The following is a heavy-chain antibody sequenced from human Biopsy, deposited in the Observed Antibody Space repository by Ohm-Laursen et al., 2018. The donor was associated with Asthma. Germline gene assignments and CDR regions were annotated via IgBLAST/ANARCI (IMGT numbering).Heavy chain of an antibody. J-gene: IGHJ5*02. D-gene: IGHD6-19*01. CDR2: IHYSGST. CDR1: GASIKTDDHY. Sequence: SETLSLTCTVSGASIKTDDHYWSWLRQPPGKGLEWFGFIHYSGSTSYNPSLKGGVTISVDTSKNQFSLKLSSVTAADTAAYYCARASVAASSNWFDPWGQGTLVIVSS. V-gene: IGHV4-30-4*01. CDR3: ARASVAASSNWFDP.